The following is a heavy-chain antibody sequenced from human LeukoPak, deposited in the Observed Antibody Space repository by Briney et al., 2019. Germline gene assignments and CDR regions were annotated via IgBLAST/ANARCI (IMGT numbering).Heavy chain of an antibody. D-gene: IGHD5-18*01. Sequence: ASVKVSCKASGYTFTGYYTHWVRQAPGQGLEWMGWINPNSGGTNYAQKFQGRVTMTRDTSISTAYMELSRLRSDDTAVYYCARGAQSTAMASLDYWGQGTLVTVSS. CDR3: ARGAQSTAMASLDY. CDR2: INPNSGGT. V-gene: IGHV1-2*02. CDR1: GYTFTGYY. J-gene: IGHJ4*02.